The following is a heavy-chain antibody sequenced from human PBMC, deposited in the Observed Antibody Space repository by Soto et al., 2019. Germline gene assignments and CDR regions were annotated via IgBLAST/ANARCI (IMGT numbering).Heavy chain of an antibody. Sequence: QVQLQESGPGLVKPSETLSLTCTVSGGSISSYCWSWIRQPAGKGLEWIGRICTSGSTNYNPSLKSRVTMSVDTSKNQFSLKLSSVTAADTAVYYCARLAWDSTGLYYFDYWGQGTLVTVSS. J-gene: IGHJ4*02. D-gene: IGHD3-22*01. CDR3: ARLAWDSTGLYYFDY. CDR2: ICTSGST. V-gene: IGHV4-4*07. CDR1: GGSISSYC.